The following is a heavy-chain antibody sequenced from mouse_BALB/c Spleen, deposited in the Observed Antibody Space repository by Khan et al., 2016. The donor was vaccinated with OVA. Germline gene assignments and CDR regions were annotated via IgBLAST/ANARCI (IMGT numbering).Heavy chain of an antibody. V-gene: IGHV1-54*01. Sequence: VQLQESGAELVRPGTSVKMSCKASGYSFTDYLIDWVKQRPGQGLEWIGVINPGSGDTHYNEKFTGKATLTADKSSSTAYMQLSSLTSDDSAIYFCARGGYGSLAYWGQGTLVTVSP. CDR2: INPGSGDT. CDR1: GYSFTDYL. D-gene: IGHD1-1*02. CDR3: ARGGYGSLAY. J-gene: IGHJ3*01.